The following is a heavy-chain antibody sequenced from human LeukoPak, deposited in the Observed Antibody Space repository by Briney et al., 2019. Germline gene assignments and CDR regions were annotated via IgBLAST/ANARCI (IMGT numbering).Heavy chain of an antibody. CDR1: GFTFSSYG. J-gene: IGHJ4*02. CDR3: AKPSSTFDWLLWLDY. CDR2: ISYDGSNK. V-gene: IGHV3-30*18. D-gene: IGHD3-9*01. Sequence: GRSLRLSCAASGFTFSSYGMHWVRQAPGKGLEWVAVISYDGSNKYYADSAKGRFTISRDNSKNTLYLQMNSLRAEDTAVYYCAKPSSTFDWLLWLDYWGQGTLVTVFS.